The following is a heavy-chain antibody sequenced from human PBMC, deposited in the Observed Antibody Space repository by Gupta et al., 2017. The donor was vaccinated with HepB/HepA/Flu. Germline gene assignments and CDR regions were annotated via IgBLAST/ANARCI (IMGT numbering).Heavy chain of an antibody. J-gene: IGHJ6*02. V-gene: IGHV3-23*01. CDR1: GFTFSSHG. D-gene: IGHD5-18*01. CDR3: AKSPGAMAYYGMDV. Sequence: EVQLLASGGGMIQPGGSLRLLCAASGFTFSSHGMNWVRQAPGKGLEWVSSISGSGATIYYADSVKGRFTISRDNSKNTVFLQMNSLRDEDTAIYYCAKSPGAMAYYGMDVWGQGTTVIVSS. CDR2: ISGSGATI.